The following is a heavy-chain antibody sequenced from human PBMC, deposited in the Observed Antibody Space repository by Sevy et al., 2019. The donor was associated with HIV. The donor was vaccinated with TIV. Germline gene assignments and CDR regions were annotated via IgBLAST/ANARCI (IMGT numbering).Heavy chain of an antibody. V-gene: IGHV3-23*01. CDR1: GFTFSSYA. Sequence: GGSLRLSCAASGFTFSSYAMSWVRQAPGKGLEWVSGISGSGGSTYYADSVKGRFTISRDNSKNTLYLQMNSLRAEDTAVYYCAKLVGARPDEYFQHWGQGTLVTVSS. D-gene: IGHD1-26*01. CDR3: AKLVGARPDEYFQH. CDR2: ISGSGGST. J-gene: IGHJ1*01.